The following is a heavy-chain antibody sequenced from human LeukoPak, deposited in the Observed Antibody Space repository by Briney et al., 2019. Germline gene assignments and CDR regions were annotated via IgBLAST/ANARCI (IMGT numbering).Heavy chain of an antibody. CDR3: ARELLNTLPLSYSMDV. J-gene: IGHJ6*03. D-gene: IGHD4/OR15-4a*01. Sequence: PGGSLRLSCAASGFTFNNYGMHWVRQAPGKGLEWLAFIRYDGSNTYYADSVKGRFTISRDNDNNSLYLQMNSLRAEDTAVYYCARELLNTLPLSYSMDVWGKGATVTVSS. CDR1: GFTFNNYG. CDR2: IRYDGSNT. V-gene: IGHV3-30*02.